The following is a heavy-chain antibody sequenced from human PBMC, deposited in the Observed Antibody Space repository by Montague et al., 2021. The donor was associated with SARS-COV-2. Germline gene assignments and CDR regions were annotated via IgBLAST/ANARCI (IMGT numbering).Heavy chain of an antibody. CDR1: GGSFSGYY. J-gene: IGHJ6*03. D-gene: IGHD2-2*02. Sequence: SETLSLTCAVYGGSFSGYYWNWIRLPPGKGLEWIGEINHSGSAKYNPSLKRRVTISVDTSKNQFSLKLNSVTAADTAVYYCARLGEGIVPAPILGVGPYYSYFYMDVWGKGATVTVSS. V-gene: IGHV4-34*01. CDR2: INHSGSA. CDR3: ARLGEGIVPAPILGVGPYYSYFYMDV.